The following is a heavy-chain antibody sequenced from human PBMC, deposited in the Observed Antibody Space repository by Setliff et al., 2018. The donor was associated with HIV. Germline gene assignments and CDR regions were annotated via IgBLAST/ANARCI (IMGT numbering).Heavy chain of an antibody. CDR3: ARDIGGGDY. CDR1: GFTFSSYA. J-gene: IGHJ4*02. CDR2: ISYDGNKK. Sequence: GGSLRLSCAASGFTFSSYAMHWVRQAPGKGLEWVAFISYDGNKKYYADSVKGRFTISRDNAKNSLYLHMNSLRAEDTAVYYCARDIGGGDYWGQGTLVTVSS. D-gene: IGHD3-10*01. V-gene: IGHV3-30*04.